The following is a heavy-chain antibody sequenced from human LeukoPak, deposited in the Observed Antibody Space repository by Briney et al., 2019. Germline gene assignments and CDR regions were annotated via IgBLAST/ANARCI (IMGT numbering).Heavy chain of an antibody. V-gene: IGHV4-39*01. J-gene: IGHJ5*02. CDR2: IYYSGST. Sequence: PSETLSLTCTVSGGSISSSSYYWGWIRQPPGKGLEWIGSIYYSGSTYYNPSLKSRVTISVDTSKNQFSLKLSSVTAADTAVYYCVRLALWFGGPKGWFDPWGQGTLVTVSS. CDR1: GGSISSSSYY. D-gene: IGHD3-10*01. CDR3: VRLALWFGGPKGWFDP.